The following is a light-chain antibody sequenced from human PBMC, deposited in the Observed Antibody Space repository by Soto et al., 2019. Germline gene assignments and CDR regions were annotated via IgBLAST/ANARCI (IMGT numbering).Light chain of an antibody. CDR3: QHYYSTPIT. CDR2: WAS. CDR1: QSVLYSSNNKNY. V-gene: IGKV4-1*01. J-gene: IGKJ5*01. Sequence: DIVMTQSPDSLAVSLGERATINCKSSQSVLYSSNNKNYLAWYQQKPGQPPKLLIYWASTRESGVPDRFSGSGSGIDFTLTISRLQAEDVAVYSCQHYYSTPITFGQGTRLEIK.